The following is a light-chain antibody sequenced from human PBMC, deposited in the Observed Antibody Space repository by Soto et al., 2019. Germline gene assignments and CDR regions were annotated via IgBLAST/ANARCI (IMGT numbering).Light chain of an antibody. V-gene: IGKV3-20*01. CDR1: QTLSSRF. Sequence: ESVLTQSPGTLSLYPGERVTLSCRASQTLSSRFLTWYQHKSGQAPRLLIYGASIRATGVPDRFSGSRSGADFTLTISRLEPEDFAVYYCQQFDDSPPAFTFGQGTKLEI. J-gene: IGKJ2*01. CDR2: GAS. CDR3: QQFDDSPPAFT.